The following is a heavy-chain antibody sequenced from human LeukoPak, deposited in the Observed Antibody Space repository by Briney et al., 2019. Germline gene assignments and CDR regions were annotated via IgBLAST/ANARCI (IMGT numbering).Heavy chain of an antibody. CDR3: ARRRDIVVVPAAVSDAFDI. V-gene: IGHV1-69*04. CDR1: GGTFSSYA. CDR2: IIPIFGIA. D-gene: IGHD2-2*01. Sequence: SVKVSCKASGGTFSSYAISWVRQAPGQGLEWMGRIIPIFGIANYAQRFQGRVTITADKSTSTAYMELSSLRSEDTAVYYCARRRDIVVVPAAVSDAFDIWGQGTMVTVSS. J-gene: IGHJ3*02.